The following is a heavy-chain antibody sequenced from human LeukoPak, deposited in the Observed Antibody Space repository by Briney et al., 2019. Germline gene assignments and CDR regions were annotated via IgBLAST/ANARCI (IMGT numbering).Heavy chain of an antibody. Sequence: SETLSITCTVSGGSISSYYWSWIRQPAGKGLEWIGRIYTSGSTNYNPSLKSRVTMSADTSKNQFSLKLSSVTAADTAVYYCAREQWLVSRSLLHLDYWGQGTLVTVSS. CDR3: AREQWLVSRSLLHLDY. V-gene: IGHV4-4*07. J-gene: IGHJ4*02. D-gene: IGHD6-19*01. CDR1: GGSISSYY. CDR2: IYTSGST.